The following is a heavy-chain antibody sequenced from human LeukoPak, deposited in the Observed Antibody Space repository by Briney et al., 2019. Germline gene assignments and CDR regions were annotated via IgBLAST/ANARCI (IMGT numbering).Heavy chain of an antibody. CDR3: AREPSGYDLDY. CDR2: ISWNSGSI. Sequence: GRSLRLSCAASGFTFDDYAMHWVRQAPGKGLEWVSGISWNSGSIGYADSVKGRFTISRDNAKNSLYLQMNSLRAEDTAVYYCAREPSGYDLDYWGQGTLVTVSS. V-gene: IGHV3-9*01. CDR1: GFTFDDYA. D-gene: IGHD5-12*01. J-gene: IGHJ4*02.